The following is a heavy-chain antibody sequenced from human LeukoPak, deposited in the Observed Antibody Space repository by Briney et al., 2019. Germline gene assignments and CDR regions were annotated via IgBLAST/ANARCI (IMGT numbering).Heavy chain of an antibody. CDR2: ISGSGGST. V-gene: IGHV3-23*01. Sequence: GGSLRLSCAASGFTFSSYGMSWVRQAPGKGLEWVSAISGSGGSTYYADSVKGRFTISRDNSKNTLYLQMNSLRAEDTAVYYCAKEKYGSGSYYLTNFDYWGQGTLVTVSS. J-gene: IGHJ4*02. CDR1: GFTFSSYG. D-gene: IGHD3-10*01. CDR3: AKEKYGSGSYYLTNFDY.